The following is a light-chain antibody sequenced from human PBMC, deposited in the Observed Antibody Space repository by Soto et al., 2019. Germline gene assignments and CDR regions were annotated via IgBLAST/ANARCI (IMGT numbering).Light chain of an antibody. J-gene: IGLJ1*01. CDR3: KSYAGSNTYV. Sequence: QSALTQPRSASGSPGQSVTISCTGTRNDIGAYEFVSWYQHHPGKAPKLIIYEVVQRPSGVPDRFSGSKSGNTASLNVSGLQAADEADYYCKSYAGSNTYVFGTGTQVTVL. CDR2: EVV. V-gene: IGLV2-8*01. CDR1: RNDIGAYEF.